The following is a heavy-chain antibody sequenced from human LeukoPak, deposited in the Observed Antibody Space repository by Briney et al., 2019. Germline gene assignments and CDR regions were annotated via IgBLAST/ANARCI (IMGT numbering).Heavy chain of an antibody. CDR1: GFTFSSYA. Sequence: GRSLRLSCAASGFTFSSYAVHWVRQAPGKGLEWVAVISYDGSNKYYADSVKGRFAISRDNSKNTLYLQMNSLRAEDTAVYYCAREPLYNNGWQRHFDSWGQGTLVTVSS. CDR2: ISYDGSNK. CDR3: AREPLYNNGWQRHFDS. V-gene: IGHV3-30*09. D-gene: IGHD6-19*01. J-gene: IGHJ4*02.